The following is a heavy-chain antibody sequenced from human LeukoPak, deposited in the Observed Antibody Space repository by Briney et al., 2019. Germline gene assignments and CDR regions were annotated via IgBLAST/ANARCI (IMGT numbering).Heavy chain of an antibody. CDR2: IYHSGST. Sequence: SQSLSLTCTVSGGSISSGSYYWSWIRQPAGKGLEWIGEIYHSGSTNYNPSLKSRVTISVDKSKNQFSLKLSSVTAADTAVYYCARGSLRYFDYSHAFDIWGQGTMVTVSS. CDR1: GGSISSGSYY. D-gene: IGHD3-9*01. J-gene: IGHJ3*02. V-gene: IGHV4-61*09. CDR3: ARGSLRYFDYSHAFDI.